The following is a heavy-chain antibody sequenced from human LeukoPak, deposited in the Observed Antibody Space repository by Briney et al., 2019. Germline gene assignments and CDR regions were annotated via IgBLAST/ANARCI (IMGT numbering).Heavy chain of an antibody. CDR2: LSHTGRT. V-gene: IGHV4-30-2*05. J-gene: IGHJ4*02. CDR3: ARAADEFGDYGFDC. D-gene: IGHD4-17*01. Sequence: SETLSLTCAVSGGSISSASYYWSWIRQAPGKGLEWVGFLSHTGRTYYNPSLKSRLTISVDTSKNQFSLNLNSVTPADTAVYFCARAADEFGDYGFDCWGQGTLVTVSS. CDR1: GGSISSASYY.